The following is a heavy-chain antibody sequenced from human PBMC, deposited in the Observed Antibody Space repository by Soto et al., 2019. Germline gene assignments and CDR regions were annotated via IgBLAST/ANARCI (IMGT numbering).Heavy chain of an antibody. CDR3: ARDNPPGRYFDWFGFDY. V-gene: IGHV3-48*02. D-gene: IGHD3-9*01. Sequence: EVQLVESGGGLVQPGGSLRLSCAASGFTFSSYSMNWVRQAPGKGLEWVSYISSSSSTIYYADSVKGRCTISRDNAKNSLYLQMHSLSDEDTDVSYCARDNPPGRYFDWFGFDYWGQGTLVTVSS. CDR1: GFTFSSYS. J-gene: IGHJ4*02. CDR2: ISSSSSTI.